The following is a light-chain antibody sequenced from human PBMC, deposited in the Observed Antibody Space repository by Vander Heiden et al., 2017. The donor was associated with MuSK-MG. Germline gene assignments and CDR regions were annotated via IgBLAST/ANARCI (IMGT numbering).Light chain of an antibody. CDR1: QNISNY. CDR2: DAS. CDR3: QQDDNLPYT. V-gene: IGKV1-33*01. Sequence: TEMIQSPSSLSASVGDRVTITCQASQNISNYLNWYQQKPGKAPKLLIYDASNLETGVPSRFSGSGSGTDFTFTISSLQPEDFATYYCQQDDNLPYTFGAGTKLEIK. J-gene: IGKJ4*01.